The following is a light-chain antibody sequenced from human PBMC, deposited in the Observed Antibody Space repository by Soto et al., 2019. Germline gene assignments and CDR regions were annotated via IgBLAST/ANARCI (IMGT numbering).Light chain of an antibody. CDR3: SSYTSISTLNYV. CDR2: DVS. V-gene: IGLV2-14*01. CDR1: SSDDGGYNY. J-gene: IGLJ1*01. Sequence: QSALTQHASVSGSPGQSITISCTGTSSDDGGYNYVSWYQQHPGKAPKLMIYDVSNRPSGVSNRFSGSKSGNTASLTISGLQAEDEADYYCSSYTSISTLNYVFGTGTKLTVL.